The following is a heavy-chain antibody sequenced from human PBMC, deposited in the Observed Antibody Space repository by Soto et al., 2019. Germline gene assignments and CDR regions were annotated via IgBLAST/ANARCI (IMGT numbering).Heavy chain of an antibody. V-gene: IGHV1-58*01. CDR1: GLTFTSSA. CDR2: IVVGSGNA. D-gene: IGHD1-26*01. J-gene: IGHJ4*02. CDR3: AKDRESGSYEPFDY. Sequence: GASVNVSCQDSGLTFTSSAVRWVRQARGQRLEWMGWIVVGSGNADYAQKFRERVTITRDMSTSTAYLELHSLRSDDTAVYYCAKDRESGSYEPFDYWGQGTLV.